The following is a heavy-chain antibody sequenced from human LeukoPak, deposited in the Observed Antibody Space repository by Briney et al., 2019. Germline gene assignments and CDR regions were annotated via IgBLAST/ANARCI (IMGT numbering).Heavy chain of an antibody. Sequence: SETLSLTCAVYGGSFSGYYWSWIRQPPGKGLEWIGEINHSGSTNYNPSLKSRVTISVDTSKNQFSLKLSSVTAADTAVYYCARDGWDYDILTGYRFDAFDIWGQGTMVTVSS. D-gene: IGHD3-9*01. V-gene: IGHV4-34*01. CDR1: GGSFSGYY. CDR2: INHSGST. CDR3: ARDGWDYDILTGYRFDAFDI. J-gene: IGHJ3*02.